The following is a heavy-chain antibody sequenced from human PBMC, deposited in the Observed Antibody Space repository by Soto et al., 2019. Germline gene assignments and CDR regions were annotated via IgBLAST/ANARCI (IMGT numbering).Heavy chain of an antibody. J-gene: IGHJ4*02. CDR3: ARRCSGGSCYGVYFDY. V-gene: IGHV4-30-4*01. D-gene: IGHD2-15*01. CDR1: GGSISSGDYY. Sequence: QVQLQESGPGLVKPSQTLSLTYTVSGGSISSGDYYWSWIRQPPGKGLEWIGYIYYSGSTYYNPSLKSRVTISVDTSKNQFSLKLSSVTAADTAVYYCARRCSGGSCYGVYFDYWGQGTLVTVSS. CDR2: IYYSGST.